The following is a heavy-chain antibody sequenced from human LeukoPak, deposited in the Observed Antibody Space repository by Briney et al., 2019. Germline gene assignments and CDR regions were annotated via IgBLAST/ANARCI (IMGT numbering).Heavy chain of an antibody. J-gene: IGHJ4*02. CDR3: AKDNAEYYDSSGYYY. V-gene: IGHV3-23*01. CDR2: ISGSGGST. D-gene: IGHD3-22*01. CDR1: GFTFSSYA. Sequence: GGSLRLSCAASGFTFSSYAMSWVRQAPGKGLEWVSAISGSGGSTYYADSVKGRFTISRDNSKNTLYLQMNSLRADDTAVYYCAKDNAEYYDSSGYYYWGQGTLVTVSS.